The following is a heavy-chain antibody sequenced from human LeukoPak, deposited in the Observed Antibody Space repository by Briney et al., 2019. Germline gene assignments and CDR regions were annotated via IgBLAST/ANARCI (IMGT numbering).Heavy chain of an antibody. J-gene: IGHJ4*02. D-gene: IGHD3-22*01. CDR3: ARGRESLVVVIVVGTGGIDY. CDR1: GYTFTSYY. Sequence: EASVKVSCKASGYTFTSYYMHWVRQAPGQGLEWMGIINPSGGSTSYAQKFQGRVTMTRDTSTSTVYMELSSLRSEDTAVYYCARGRESLVVVIVVGTGGIDYWGQGTLVTVSS. CDR2: INPSGGST. V-gene: IGHV1-46*01.